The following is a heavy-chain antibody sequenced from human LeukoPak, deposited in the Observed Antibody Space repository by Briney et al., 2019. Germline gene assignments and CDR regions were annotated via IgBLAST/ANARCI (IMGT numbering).Heavy chain of an antibody. J-gene: IGHJ4*02. CDR1: GFTFSNYA. Sequence: GGSLRLSCAASGFTFSNYAMSWVRQAPGKGLEWVSAISGSGGTTYYADSVKGRFTISRDSSKNTLCLQMNSLRAEDTAVYYCARGRDYVSGTYDSDYWGQGTLVTVSS. CDR3: ARGRDYVSGTYDSDY. V-gene: IGHV3-23*01. CDR2: ISGSGGTT. D-gene: IGHD3-10*01.